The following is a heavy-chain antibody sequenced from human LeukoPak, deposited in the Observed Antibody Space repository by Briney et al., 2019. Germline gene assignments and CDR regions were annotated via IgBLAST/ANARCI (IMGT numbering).Heavy chain of an antibody. J-gene: IGHJ4*02. CDR2: IIPILGIA. CDR3: ASPITFGGVIVDY. D-gene: IGHD3-16*02. CDR1: GGTFSSYA. V-gene: IGHV1-69*04. Sequence: SVKVSCKASGGTFSSYAISWVRQAPGQGLEWMGRIIPILGIANYAQKFQGGVTITADKSTSTAYMELSSLRSEDTAVYYCASPITFGGVIVDYWGQGTLVTVSS.